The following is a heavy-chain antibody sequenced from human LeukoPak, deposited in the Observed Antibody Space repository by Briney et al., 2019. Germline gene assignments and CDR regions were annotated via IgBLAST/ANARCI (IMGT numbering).Heavy chain of an antibody. CDR3: ARRHFYGSGSYFSFDY. CDR2: MNPNSGNT. D-gene: IGHD3-10*01. V-gene: IGHV1-8*03. Sequence: ASVKASCKASGYPFTTYDINWVRQATGQGLEWMGWMNPNSGNTGYAQKFQGRVTITRNTSINTAYMELSSLRSEDTAVYYCARRHFYGSGSYFSFDYWGQGTLVTVSS. CDR1: GYPFTTYD. J-gene: IGHJ4*02.